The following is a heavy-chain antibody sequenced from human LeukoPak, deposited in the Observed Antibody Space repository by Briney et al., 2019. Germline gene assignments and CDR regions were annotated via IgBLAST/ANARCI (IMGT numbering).Heavy chain of an antibody. CDR1: GFTFSSYG. Sequence: GGSLRLSCAASGFTFSSYGMRWVRQAPGKGLEWVAVISYDGSNKYYADSVKGRFTISRDNSKNTLYLQMNSLRAEDTAVYYCAKEDYYAPHFDYWGQGTLVTVSS. V-gene: IGHV3-30*18. CDR3: AKEDYYAPHFDY. D-gene: IGHD3-10*01. CDR2: ISYDGSNK. J-gene: IGHJ4*02.